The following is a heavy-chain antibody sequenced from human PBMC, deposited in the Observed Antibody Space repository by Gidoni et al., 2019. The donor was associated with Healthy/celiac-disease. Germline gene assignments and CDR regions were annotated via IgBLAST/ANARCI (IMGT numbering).Heavy chain of an antibody. CDR3: ARVRYYYGSGSYYKKGKFDY. CDR1: GGYFSGYY. CDR2: INHSGST. Sequence: QVQLQQWGAGLLKPSETLSITCAVHGGYFSGYYWSWIRQPPGTGLEWIGEINHSGSTNYNPSLKSRVTISVDTSKNQFSLKLSSVTAADTAVYYCARVRYYYGSGSYYKKGKFDYWGQGTLVTVSS. V-gene: IGHV4-34*01. J-gene: IGHJ4*02. D-gene: IGHD3-10*01.